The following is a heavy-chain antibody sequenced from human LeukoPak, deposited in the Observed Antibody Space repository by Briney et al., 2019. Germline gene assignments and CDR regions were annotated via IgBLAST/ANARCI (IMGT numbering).Heavy chain of an antibody. CDR1: GFTFSNYG. CDR3: ARPGLRVLESCWFDP. Sequence: PGGSLRLSCATSGFTFSNYGMNWVRQAPGKGLEWVSLIWYDGSYKYYGDSVKGRFSISRDNSKNTLYLQMHSLRAEDTAVYYCARPGLRVLESCWFDPWGQGTLVTVSS. CDR2: IWYDGSYK. D-gene: IGHD3-3*01. V-gene: IGHV3-33*01. J-gene: IGHJ5*02.